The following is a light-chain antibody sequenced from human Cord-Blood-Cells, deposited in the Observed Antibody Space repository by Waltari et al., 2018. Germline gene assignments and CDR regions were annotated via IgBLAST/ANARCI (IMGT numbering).Light chain of an antibody. CDR2: KAS. CDR3: LQYNSYQYT. J-gene: IGKJ2*01. CDR1: QSISSW. V-gene: IGKV1-5*03. Sequence: DIQMTQSPSTLSASVGDRVTITCRASQSISSWLAWYQQKPGKAPKLLIYKASSLESGVPSRFSGSGSGTEFTLTISSLQPDDFATYYCLQYNSYQYTFGQGTKLEIK.